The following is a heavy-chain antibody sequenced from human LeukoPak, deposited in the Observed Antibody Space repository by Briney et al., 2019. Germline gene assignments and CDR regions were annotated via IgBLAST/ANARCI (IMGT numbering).Heavy chain of an antibody. D-gene: IGHD1-26*01. J-gene: IGHJ4*02. CDR3: ARDLLSGSYHGASDY. CDR2: MNPNSGNT. V-gene: IGHV1-18*01. Sequence: GASVKVSCKASGYTFTSYDINWVRQATGQGLEWMGWMNPNSGNTNYAQKLQGRVTMTTDTSTSTAYMELRSLRSDDTAVYYCARDLLSGSYHGASDYWGQGTLVTVSS. CDR1: GYTFTSYD.